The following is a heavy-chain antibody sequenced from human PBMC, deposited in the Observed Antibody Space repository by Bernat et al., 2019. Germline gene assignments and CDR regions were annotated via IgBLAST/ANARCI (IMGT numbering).Heavy chain of an antibody. CDR3: AKDYQQLVLDY. CDR1: GFTFSSYG. V-gene: IGHV3-30*18. D-gene: IGHD6-13*01. CDR2: ISYDGSNK. J-gene: IGHJ4*02. Sequence: VQLVESGGGVVQPGRSLRLSCAASGFTFSSYGMHWVRQAPGKGLEWVAVISYDGSNKYYADSVKGRFTISRDNSKNTLYLQMNSLRAEDTAVYYCAKDYQQLVLDYWGQGTLVTVSS.